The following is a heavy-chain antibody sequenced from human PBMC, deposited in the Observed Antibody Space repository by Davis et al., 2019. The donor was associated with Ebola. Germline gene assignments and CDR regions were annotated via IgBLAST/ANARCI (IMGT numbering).Heavy chain of an antibody. V-gene: IGHV3-30*04. CDR2: ISYDGSNK. J-gene: IGHJ4*02. D-gene: IGHD2-2*01. Sequence: GESLKISCAASGFTFSSYAMHWVRQAPGKGLVWVAVISYDGSNKYYADSVKGRFTISRDNSKNTLYLQMNSLRAEDTAVYYCARRSSPDYWGQGTLVTVSS. CDR1: GFTFSSYA. CDR3: ARRSSPDY.